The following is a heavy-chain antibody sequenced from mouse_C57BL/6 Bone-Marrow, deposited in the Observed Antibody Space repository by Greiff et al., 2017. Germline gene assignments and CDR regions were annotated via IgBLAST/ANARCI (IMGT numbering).Heavy chain of an antibody. Sequence: QVQLQQPGAELVMPGASVKLSCKASGYTFTSYWMHWVKQRPGQGLEWIGEIDPSDSYTNYNQKFKGKSTLTVDKSSSTAYMQLSSLTSEDSAVYYCARTPPYGSSPDYYAMDYWGQGTSVTVSS. CDR1: GYTFTSYW. V-gene: IGHV1-69*01. D-gene: IGHD1-1*01. J-gene: IGHJ4*01. CDR3: ARTPPYGSSPDYYAMDY. CDR2: IDPSDSYT.